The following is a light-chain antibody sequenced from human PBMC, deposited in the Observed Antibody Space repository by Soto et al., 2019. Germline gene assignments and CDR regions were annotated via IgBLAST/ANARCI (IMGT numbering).Light chain of an antibody. CDR3: QHYNSYSEA. J-gene: IGKJ1*01. Sequence: DIQMTQYPSTPSGSVRDRVTVTFRASQTISSWLAWYQQKPGKAPKLLIYKASTLKSGVPSRFSGSGSGTEFTLTISSLQPDDFATYYCQHYNSYSEAFGQGTKVDIK. CDR2: KAS. CDR1: QTISSW. V-gene: IGKV1-5*03.